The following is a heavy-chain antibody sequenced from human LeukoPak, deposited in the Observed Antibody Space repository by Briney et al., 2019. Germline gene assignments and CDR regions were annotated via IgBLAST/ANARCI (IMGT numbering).Heavy chain of an antibody. Sequence: GGSLRLSCAASGFTFSSYAMSWVRQAPGKGLEWVSAMSGSGGSTYYADSVKGRFTISRDNAKNSLYLQMNSLRAEDTAVYYCARERGDYYGSGSYFDYWGQGTLVTVSS. D-gene: IGHD3-10*01. J-gene: IGHJ4*02. CDR2: MSGSGGST. CDR3: ARERGDYYGSGSYFDY. CDR1: GFTFSSYA. V-gene: IGHV3-23*01.